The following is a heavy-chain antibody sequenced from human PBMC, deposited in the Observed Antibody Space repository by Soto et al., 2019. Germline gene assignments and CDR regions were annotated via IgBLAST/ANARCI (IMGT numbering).Heavy chain of an antibody. J-gene: IGHJ4*02. CDR1: GGSISSSSYY. V-gene: IGHV4-39*01. Sequence: QLQLQESGPGLVKPSETLSLTCTVSGGSISSSSYYWGWIRQPPGKGLEWIGSIYYSGSTYYNPSLKSRVTISVDTSKNQFSLKLSSVTAADTAVYYCARSLRFLEWLSSDYWGQGTLVTVSS. CDR3: ARSLRFLEWLSSDY. D-gene: IGHD3-3*01. CDR2: IYYSGST.